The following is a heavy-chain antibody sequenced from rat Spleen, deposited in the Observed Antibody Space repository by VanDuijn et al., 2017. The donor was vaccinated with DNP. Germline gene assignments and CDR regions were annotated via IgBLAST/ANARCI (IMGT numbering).Heavy chain of an antibody. D-gene: IGHD4-1*01. V-gene: IGHV5-7*01. J-gene: IGHJ2*01. CDR1: GFSFKNYD. Sequence: EVHLVESGGGLVQPGRSMKLSCGVSGFSFKNYDMAWVRQAPRKGLEWVTTINYDGSFTYYRDSVKGRFTISRDNAENTLYLQMDSLRSEDTATYYCARLGPHYFDYWGQGVMVTVSS. CDR3: ARLGPHYFDY. CDR2: INYDGSFT.